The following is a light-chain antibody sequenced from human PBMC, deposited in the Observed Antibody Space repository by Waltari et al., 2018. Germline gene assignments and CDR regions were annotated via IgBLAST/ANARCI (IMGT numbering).Light chain of an antibody. J-gene: IGKJ4*01. CDR3: QEANSFPLT. CDR1: QGIRSW. Sequence: DIQMTQSPPSVSASAGDRVPTTRRASQGIRSWLSWYQQKPGKAPKLLIYATPNLQSGVPSRFSGSGSGTEFTLTISSLQPEDVATYYCQEANSFPLTFGGGTKVEI. V-gene: IGKV1-12*01. CDR2: ATP.